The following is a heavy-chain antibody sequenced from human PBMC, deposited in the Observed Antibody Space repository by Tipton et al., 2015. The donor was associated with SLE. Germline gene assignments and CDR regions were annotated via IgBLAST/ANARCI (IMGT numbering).Heavy chain of an antibody. J-gene: IGHJ6*02. CDR1: GDSSCFYH. CDR2: INHSGSI. CDR3: ARAPEGDLLGGMDV. D-gene: IGHD3-16*01. V-gene: IGHV4-34*01. Sequence: TLSLTCTVFGDSSCFYHWSWIRPTPGTGLEWVGEINHSGSITYNPSLASRVIILVDTSRNQFSRKVRSLTAADTAVYYCARAPEGDLLGGMDVWGQGTPVTVSS.